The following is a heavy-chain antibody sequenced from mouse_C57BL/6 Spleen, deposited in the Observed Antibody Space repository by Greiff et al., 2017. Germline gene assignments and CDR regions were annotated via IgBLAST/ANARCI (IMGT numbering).Heavy chain of an antibody. V-gene: IGHV14-1*01. CDR2: IDPEDGDT. CDR1: GFNIKDYY. D-gene: IGHD1-1*01. Sequence: EVQLQQSGAELVRPGASVKLSCTASGFNIKDYYMHWVKQRPEQGLEWIGRIDPEDGDTEYAPKFKGKATMTAATSSNTADLQLSSLTSEDTAVYYCTTGNYYGSSPYFDYWGQGTTLTVSS. J-gene: IGHJ2*01. CDR3: TTGNYYGSSPYFDY.